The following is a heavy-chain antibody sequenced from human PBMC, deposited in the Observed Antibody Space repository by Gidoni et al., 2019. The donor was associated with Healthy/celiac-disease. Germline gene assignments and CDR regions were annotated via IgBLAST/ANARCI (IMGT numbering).Heavy chain of an antibody. CDR1: GFTFSSYD. J-gene: IGHJ4*02. CDR3: ARGSGPYSSSWYLFDY. CDR2: IGTAGDP. D-gene: IGHD6-13*01. V-gene: IGHV3-13*05. Sequence: EVQLVESGGGLVQPGGSLRLSCAASGFTFSSYDMHWVRQATGKGLEWVSPIGTAGDPYYPGSVKGRFTISRENAKNSLYLQMNSLRAGDTAVYYCARGSGPYSSSWYLFDYWGQGTLVTVSS.